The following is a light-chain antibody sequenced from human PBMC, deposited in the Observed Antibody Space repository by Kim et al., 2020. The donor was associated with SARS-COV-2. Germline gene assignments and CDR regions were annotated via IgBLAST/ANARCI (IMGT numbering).Light chain of an antibody. CDR2: GKN. CDR3: NSRDSSGNHLSV. Sequence: GPTGRISCQGDSLRSYYASWYQQKPGQAPVLVIYGKNNWPSGIPDRFSGSSSGNTASLTITGAQAEDEADYYCNSRDSSGNHLSVFGGGTQLTVL. V-gene: IGLV3-19*01. CDR1: SLRSYY. J-gene: IGLJ3*02.